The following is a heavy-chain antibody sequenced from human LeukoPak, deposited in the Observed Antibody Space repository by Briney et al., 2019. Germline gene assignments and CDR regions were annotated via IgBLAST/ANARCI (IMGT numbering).Heavy chain of an antibody. V-gene: IGHV3-23*01. J-gene: IGHJ6*03. CDR1: AFTFTNYA. CDR2: ISGSGTVT. D-gene: IGHD6-13*01. Sequence: GGSLRLSCTASAFTFTNYAMNWVRQAPGKGLEWVSTISGSGTVTYYADSVKGRFTISRDNSKNTLYLQMNSLRAEDTAVYYCAKDRVAAAGGPGGYYYYMDVWGKGTTVTVSS. CDR3: AKDRVAAAGGPGGYYYYMDV.